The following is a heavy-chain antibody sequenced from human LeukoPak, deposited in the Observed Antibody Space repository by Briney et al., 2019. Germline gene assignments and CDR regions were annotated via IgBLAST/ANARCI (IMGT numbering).Heavy chain of an antibody. CDR3: AKDRHAPGRYCSSVTCFPFDP. J-gene: IGHJ5*02. V-gene: IGHV3-23*01. CDR2: ISGSGGST. D-gene: IGHD2-2*01. Sequence: GGSLRLSCAASGFTFSSYDMSWVRQAPGKGLEWVSGISGSGGSTYYADSVKGRFTISRDNSKSTLYLQMNSLRAEDTAVYYCAKDRHAPGRYCSSVTCFPFDPWGQGTLVTVSS. CDR1: GFTFSSYD.